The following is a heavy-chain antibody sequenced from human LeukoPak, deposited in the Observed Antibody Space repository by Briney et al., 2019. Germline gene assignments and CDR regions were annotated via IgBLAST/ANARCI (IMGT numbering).Heavy chain of an antibody. CDR2: IYTSGST. CDR1: GGSISRFY. D-gene: IGHD6-13*01. V-gene: IGHV4-4*07. CDR3: ARDVVAAAGTWDY. J-gene: IGHJ4*02. Sequence: SETLSLTCTGSGGSISRFYWSWIRQPAGKGLEWIGRIYTSGSTNYNPSLKSRVTMSLDTSKNQFSLKLSSVTAADTAVYFCARDVVAAAGTWDYWGQGTLVTVSS.